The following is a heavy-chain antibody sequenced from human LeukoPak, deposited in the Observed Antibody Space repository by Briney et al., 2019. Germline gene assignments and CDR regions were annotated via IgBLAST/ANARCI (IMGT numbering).Heavy chain of an antibody. Sequence: SVKVFCKVSGVTNYALSWVRQAPGQGLEWMGGIIPIFGTANYAQKFQGRVTITADKSTSTAYMELSSLRSEDTAVYYCARDLYCSSTSCYEGSWGQGTLVTVSS. CDR3: ARDLYCSSTSCYEGS. D-gene: IGHD2-2*01. V-gene: IGHV1-69*06. CDR1: GVTNYA. J-gene: IGHJ4*02. CDR2: IIPIFGTA.